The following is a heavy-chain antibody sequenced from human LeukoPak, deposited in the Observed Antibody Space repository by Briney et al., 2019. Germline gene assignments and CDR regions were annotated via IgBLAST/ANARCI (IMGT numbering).Heavy chain of an antibody. CDR3: ARGYSGSYYAYYYYYMDV. J-gene: IGHJ6*03. V-gene: IGHV3-48*04. CDR2: ISSSGSTI. CDR1: GFTFSSYG. D-gene: IGHD1-26*01. Sequence: GGSLRLSCAASGFTFSSYGMSWVRQAPGKGLEWVSYISSSGSTIYYADSVKGRFTISRDNAKNSLYLQMNSLRAEDTAVYYCARGYSGSYYAYYYYYMDVWGKGTTVTISS.